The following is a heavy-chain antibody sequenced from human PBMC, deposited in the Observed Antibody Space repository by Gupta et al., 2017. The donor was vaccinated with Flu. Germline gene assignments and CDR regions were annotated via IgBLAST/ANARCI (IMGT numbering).Heavy chain of an antibody. J-gene: IGHJ4*02. D-gene: IGHD2-2*02. CDR3: AKDLGYCSSTRCYIFDY. CDR2: ISGSGGRT. CDR1: GFTFSSYA. V-gene: IGHV3-23*01. Sequence: EVQLLESGGGLVQPGGSLRLSCAASGFTFSSYAMSWVRQAPGKGLEWVSAISGSGGRTYYADSVKGRVTISRDNSKNTLYLQMNSLRAEDTAVYYCAKDLGYCSSTRCYIFDYGGQGTLVTVSS.